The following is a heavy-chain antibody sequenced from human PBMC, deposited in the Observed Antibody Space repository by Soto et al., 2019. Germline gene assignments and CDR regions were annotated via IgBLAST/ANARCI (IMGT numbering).Heavy chain of an antibody. CDR3: ARGHPAVEATAPYN. J-gene: IGHJ4*02. D-gene: IGHD1-26*01. CDR1: GFIVSSSY. V-gene: IGHV3-53*01. CDR2: IYRNGKT. Sequence: EVQLVESGGGLIQPGESLRLSCAASGFIVSSSYMSWVRQAPGKGPEWGSVIYRNGKTYYADSAKGRFTISRDNSKNTPYLQMNRLRGEDTAVYYCARGHPAVEATAPYNWGRGTLVTVSS.